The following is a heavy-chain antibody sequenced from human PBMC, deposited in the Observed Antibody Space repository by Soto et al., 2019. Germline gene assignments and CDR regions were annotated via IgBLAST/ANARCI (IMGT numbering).Heavy chain of an antibody. CDR3: SIDVVLRYFDLQPGGNWFDP. V-gene: IGHV1-18*01. CDR2: ISAYNGNT. J-gene: IGHJ5*02. Sequence: GASVKVSCKASGYTFTSYGISWVRQAPGQGLEWMGWISAYNGNTNYAQKLQGRVTMTTDTSTSTAYMELRSLSSVDTAVYYCSIDVVLRYFDLQPGGNWFDPWGQGTLVTVSS. D-gene: IGHD3-9*01. CDR1: GYTFTSYG.